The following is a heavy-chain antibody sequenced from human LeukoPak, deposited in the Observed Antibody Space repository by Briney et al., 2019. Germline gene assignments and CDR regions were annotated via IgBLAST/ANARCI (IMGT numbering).Heavy chain of an antibody. CDR3: ARSPPHYGDYTFDY. CDR1: GXTVSSNY. D-gene: IGHD4-17*01. J-gene: IGHJ4*02. Sequence: LSXXXXGXTVSSNYMSWVRQAPGKGLEWVSVIYSGGSTYYADSVKGRFTISRDNSKNTLYLQMNSLRAEDTAVYYCARSPPHYGDYTFDYWGQGTLVTVSS. CDR2: IYSGGST. V-gene: IGHV3-53*01.